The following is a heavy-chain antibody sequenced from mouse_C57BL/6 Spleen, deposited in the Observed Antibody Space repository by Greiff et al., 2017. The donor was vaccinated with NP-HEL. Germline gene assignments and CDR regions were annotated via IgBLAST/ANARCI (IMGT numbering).Heavy chain of an antibody. Sequence: VHVKQSGPELVKPGASVKMSCKASGYTFTAYNMHWVKQSHGKSLEWIGYINPNNGGTSYNQKFKGKATLTVNKSSSTAYMELRSLTSEDSAVYYCALDYSFAYWGQGTLVTVSA. CDR2: INPNNGGT. V-gene: IGHV1-22*01. CDR3: ALDYSFAY. J-gene: IGHJ3*01. D-gene: IGHD2-4*01. CDR1: GYTFTAYN.